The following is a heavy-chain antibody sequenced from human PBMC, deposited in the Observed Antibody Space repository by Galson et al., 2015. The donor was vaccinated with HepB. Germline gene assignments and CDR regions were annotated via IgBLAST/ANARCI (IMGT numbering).Heavy chain of an antibody. V-gene: IGHV1-2*05. J-gene: IGHJ4*02. CDR3: ARANERLADGYFDY. CDR2: INPNSGGT. CDR1: GSTFTGYY. Sequence: SVKVSCKASGSTFTGYYIHWIRQAPGQGLEWMGRINPNSGGTNYAQKFEGRVTMTRDTSINTAYMELSSLTSDDTVVYYCARANERLADGYFDYWGQGTLVTVSS. D-gene: IGHD6-25*01.